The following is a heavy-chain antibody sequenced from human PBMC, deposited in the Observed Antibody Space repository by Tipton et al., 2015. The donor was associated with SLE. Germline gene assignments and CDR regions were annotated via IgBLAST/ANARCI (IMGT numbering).Heavy chain of an antibody. CDR1: GFTFSSYS. Sequence: SLRLSCAASGFTFSSYSMNWVRQAPGKGLEWVSSISSSSSYIYYADSVKGRFTISRDNAKNSLYLQMNSLRAEDTAVYYCARIGYYDFWGGYSPDAFDIRGQGTMVTVSS. V-gene: IGHV3-21*01. D-gene: IGHD3-3*01. CDR3: ARIGYYDFWGGYSPDAFDI. CDR2: ISSSSSYI. J-gene: IGHJ3*02.